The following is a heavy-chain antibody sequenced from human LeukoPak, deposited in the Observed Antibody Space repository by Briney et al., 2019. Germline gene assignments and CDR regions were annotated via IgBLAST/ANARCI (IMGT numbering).Heavy chain of an antibody. V-gene: IGHV4-4*07. J-gene: IGHJ3*02. Sequence: KPSETLSLTCTVFGGSISSYFWTWIRQPAGKGLEWIGRIYTSGSTDYNPSLKSRVTMSVDTSKNQFSLKLYSVTAADTAVYYCARARYANAWYAFDIWGHGTMVTVSS. D-gene: IGHD2-2*01. CDR3: ARARYANAWYAFDI. CDR1: GGSISSYF. CDR2: IYTSGST.